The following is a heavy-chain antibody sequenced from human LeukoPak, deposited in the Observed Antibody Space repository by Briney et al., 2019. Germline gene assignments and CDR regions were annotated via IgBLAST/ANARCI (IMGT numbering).Heavy chain of an antibody. J-gene: IGHJ6*03. CDR3: AKDSRVVTATHYYYYMDV. V-gene: IGHV3-23*01. D-gene: IGHD2-21*02. CDR1: GFTFSSYA. Sequence: PGGSLRLSCAASGFTFSSYAMSWVRQAPGKGLEWVSAISGSGGSTYYADSVKGRFTISRDNSKNTLYLQMNSLRAEDTALYYCAKDSRVVTATHYYYYMDVWGKGTTVTVSS. CDR2: ISGSGGST.